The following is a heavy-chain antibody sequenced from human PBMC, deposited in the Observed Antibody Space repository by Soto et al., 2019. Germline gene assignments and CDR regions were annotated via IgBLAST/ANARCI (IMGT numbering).Heavy chain of an antibody. V-gene: IGHV4-4*02. J-gene: IGHJ4*02. CDR1: GGSISSSNW. D-gene: IGHD1-26*01. Sequence: SETLSLTCAVSGGSISSSNWWSWVRQPPGKGLEWIGEIYHSGSTNYKPSLKSRVTISVEKSKNQFSLKLSSVTAADTAVYYCARANRRSSHTTDYWGQGTLVAVSS. CDR2: IYHSGST. CDR3: ARANRRSSHTTDY.